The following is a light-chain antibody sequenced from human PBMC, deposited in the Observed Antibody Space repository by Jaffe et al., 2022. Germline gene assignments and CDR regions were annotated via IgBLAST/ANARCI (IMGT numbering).Light chain of an antibody. Sequence: QSALTQPASVSGSPGQSITISCTGTSSDVGVYNYVSWYQQHPGKAPKLMIYEVTNRPSGVSNRFSGSKSGDTASLTISGLQAEDEADYYCSSYRSDSTVVFGGGTKLTVL. J-gene: IGLJ2*01. V-gene: IGLV2-14*01. CDR2: EVT. CDR3: SSYRSDSTVV. CDR1: SSDVGVYNY.